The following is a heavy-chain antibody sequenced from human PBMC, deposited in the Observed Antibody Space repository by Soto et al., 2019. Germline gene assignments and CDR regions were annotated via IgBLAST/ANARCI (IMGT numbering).Heavy chain of an antibody. CDR3: ARDSRYCISTSCYDGPSGDYYYGMDV. D-gene: IGHD2-2*01. V-gene: IGHV3-33*01. J-gene: IGHJ6*02. CDR1: GFTFSSYG. CDR2: IWYDGSNK. Sequence: QVQLVESGGGVVQPGRSLRLSCAASGFTFSSYGMHWVRQAPGKGLEWVAVIWYDGSNKYYADSVKGRFTISRDNSQNPLYLPMNSLGAEDTAVYYCARDSRYCISTSCYDGPSGDYYYGMDVWGQGTTVTVSS.